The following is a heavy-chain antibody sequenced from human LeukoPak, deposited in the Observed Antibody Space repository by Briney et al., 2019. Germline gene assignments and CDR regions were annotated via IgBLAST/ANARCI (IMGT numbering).Heavy chain of an antibody. CDR2: INPNSGDT. Sequence: ASVKVSCKASGYTFTDYYMHWVRQAPGQGLEWMGWINPNSGDTNYVERFQGRVTMTRDTSINTAYMELSRLTSDDTAVYYCAKNGDYCSSSSCYGDSFYYYMDVWGMGTTVTVSS. J-gene: IGHJ6*03. V-gene: IGHV1-2*02. D-gene: IGHD2-2*01. CDR3: AKNGDYCSSSSCYGDSFYYYMDV. CDR1: GYTFTDYY.